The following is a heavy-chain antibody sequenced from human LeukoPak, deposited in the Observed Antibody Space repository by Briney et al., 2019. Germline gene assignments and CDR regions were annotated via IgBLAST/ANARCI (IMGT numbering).Heavy chain of an antibody. V-gene: IGHV3-23*01. CDR1: GFTFSSYA. Sequence: GGSLRLSCAASGFTFSSYAMSWVRQAPGKGLEWVSSISGNGGSTQYADSVQGRFAISRDNAKNSLYLQMNSLRAEDTAVYYCARDEGYYDLDYWGQGTLVTVSS. D-gene: IGHD3-3*01. CDR3: ARDEGYYDLDY. J-gene: IGHJ4*02. CDR2: ISGNGGST.